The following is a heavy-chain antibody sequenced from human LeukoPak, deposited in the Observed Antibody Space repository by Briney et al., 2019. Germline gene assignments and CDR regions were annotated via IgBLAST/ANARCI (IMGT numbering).Heavy chain of an antibody. V-gene: IGHV1-69*13. CDR3: ARGVGGVRPYYFDY. CDR1: GGTFSSYA. Sequence: AASVTVSCKASGGTFSSYAISWVRQAPGQGLEWMGGIIPIFGTANYAQKFQGRVTITADESTSTAYMELSSLRSEDTAVYYCARGVGGVRPYYFDYWGQGTLVTVSS. D-gene: IGHD4-23*01. CDR2: IIPIFGTA. J-gene: IGHJ4*02.